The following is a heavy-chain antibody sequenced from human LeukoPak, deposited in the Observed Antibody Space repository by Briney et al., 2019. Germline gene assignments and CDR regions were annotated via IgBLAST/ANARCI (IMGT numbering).Heavy chain of an antibody. CDR2: ISSSGSTI. CDR1: GFTFSSYE. V-gene: IGHV3-48*03. CDR3: ARDGGGCSYGYPNWFDP. Sequence: GGSLRLSCAASGFTFSSYEMNWVRQAPGKGLEWVSYISSSGSTIYYADSVKGRFTISRDNAKNSLYLQMNSLRAEDTAVYYCARDGGGCSYGYPNWFDPWGQGTLVTVSS. J-gene: IGHJ5*02. D-gene: IGHD5-18*01.